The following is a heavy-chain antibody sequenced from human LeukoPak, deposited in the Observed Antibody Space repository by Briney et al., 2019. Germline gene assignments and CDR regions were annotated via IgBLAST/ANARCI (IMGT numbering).Heavy chain of an antibody. CDR3: ARVSGATTTVRGAFDI. V-gene: IGHV3-7*01. Sequence: AGGSLRLSCAAFGFTVSNNYMSWVRQAPGKGLEWVANIKQDGSEKYYVDSVKGRFTISRDNAKNSLYLQMNSLRAEDTAVYYCARVSGATTTVRGAFDIWGQGTMVTVSS. CDR2: IKQDGSEK. CDR1: GFTVSNNY. D-gene: IGHD1-26*01. J-gene: IGHJ3*02.